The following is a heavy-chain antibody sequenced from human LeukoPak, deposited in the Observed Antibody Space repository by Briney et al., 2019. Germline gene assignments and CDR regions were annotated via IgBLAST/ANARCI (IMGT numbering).Heavy chain of an antibody. Sequence: PGGSLRLSCAASGFTVSSNYMSWVRQAPGKGLEWVSVIYSGDSTYYADSVKGRFTISRDNSKNTLYLQMNSLRAEDTAVYYCAREAPDCSSTSCYSYYFDYWGQGTLVTVSS. V-gene: IGHV3-53*01. CDR1: GFTVSSNY. J-gene: IGHJ4*02. D-gene: IGHD2-2*01. CDR2: IYSGDST. CDR3: AREAPDCSSTSCYSYYFDY.